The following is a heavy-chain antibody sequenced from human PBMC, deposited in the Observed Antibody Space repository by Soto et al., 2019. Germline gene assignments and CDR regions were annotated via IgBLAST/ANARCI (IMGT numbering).Heavy chain of an antibody. CDR1: GYSFTSYW. Sequence: PGEALKISCKGCGYSFTSYWSSWVRQMAGKGVEWGGRSDPSDSYTNYSPSFHGHVTISADKSISTAYLQWSSLKASDTAMYYCATLRIFDYYYGMDVWGQGTTVTVSS. V-gene: IGHV5-10-1*01. CDR2: SDPSDSYT. J-gene: IGHJ6*02. CDR3: ATLRIFDYYYGMDV. D-gene: IGHD3-3*01.